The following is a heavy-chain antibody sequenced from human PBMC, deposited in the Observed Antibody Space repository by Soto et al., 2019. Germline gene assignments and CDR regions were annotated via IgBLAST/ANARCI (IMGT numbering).Heavy chain of an antibody. Sequence: SETLSLTCTVSGGSISSSSYYWGWVRQPPGKGLEWIGSIYYSGSTYYNPSLKSRVTISVDTSKNQFSLKLSSVTAADTAVYYCASLVYDFWSGYYTRENYYYYYGMDVWGQGTTVTVSS. J-gene: IGHJ6*02. CDR3: ASLVYDFWSGYYTRENYYYYYGMDV. CDR1: GGSISSSSYY. CDR2: IYYSGST. D-gene: IGHD3-3*01. V-gene: IGHV4-39*01.